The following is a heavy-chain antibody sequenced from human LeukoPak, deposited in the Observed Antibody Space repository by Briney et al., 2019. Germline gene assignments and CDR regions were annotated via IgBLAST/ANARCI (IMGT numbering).Heavy chain of an antibody. J-gene: IGHJ3*02. V-gene: IGHV3-11*05. CDR3: ARDPPMYYYDEPGSRDAFDI. Sequence: GGSLRLSCAASGFTFSDYYMSWIRQAPGKGLECVSYISTRISSTIYADPVKGRFTISRDNAKNSLFLQMNSLRAEDTAVYYCARDPPMYYYDEPGSRDAFDIWGQGTMVTVSS. CDR1: GFTFSDYY. CDR2: ISTRISST. D-gene: IGHD3-22*01.